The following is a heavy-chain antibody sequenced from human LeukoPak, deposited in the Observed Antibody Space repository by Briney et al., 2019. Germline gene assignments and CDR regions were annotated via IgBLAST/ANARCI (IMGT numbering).Heavy chain of an antibody. CDR2: INPSGGRT. Sequence: ASVKVSCKASGYTFTSYYINCVRQAPGQGLEWVGIINPSGGRTSYPQEFRGRVTMTRDTSTSTVYMELSSLRSDDTAVFFCARGWDPNSDGCKALDYWGQGTLVTVSS. J-gene: IGHJ4*02. CDR3: ARGWDPNSDGCKALDY. CDR1: GYTFTSYY. D-gene: IGHD2-15*01. V-gene: IGHV1-46*01.